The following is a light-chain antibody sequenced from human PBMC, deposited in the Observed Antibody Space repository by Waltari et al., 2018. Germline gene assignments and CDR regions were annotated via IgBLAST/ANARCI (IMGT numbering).Light chain of an antibody. CDR2: KAS. V-gene: IGKV1-5*03. Sequence: DIQITQSPSTLSASVGDRVTITCRASQSISSWLAWHQQKPGKAPKLLIYKASSLQSGVPSRVSGSGSGTEFTLTISSLQPDDVATDYGQQYDGYSTFGQGTKLEIK. J-gene: IGKJ2*01. CDR1: QSISSW. CDR3: QQYDGYST.